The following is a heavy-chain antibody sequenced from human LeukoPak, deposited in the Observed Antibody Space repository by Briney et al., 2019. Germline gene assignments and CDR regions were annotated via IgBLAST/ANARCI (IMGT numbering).Heavy chain of an antibody. CDR1: GYSFTSYW. D-gene: IGHD5-18*01. Sequence: GESLKISCRGSGYSFTSYWIGWVRQMPGKGLEWMGIIYPGNSDTKYSPSFQGQVTISVDKSVNTAYLQWDSLKAADTAIYYCARGRGYTYGYPENWFDPWGQGTPVTVSS. J-gene: IGHJ5*02. CDR2: IYPGNSDT. CDR3: ARGRGYTYGYPENWFDP. V-gene: IGHV5-51*01.